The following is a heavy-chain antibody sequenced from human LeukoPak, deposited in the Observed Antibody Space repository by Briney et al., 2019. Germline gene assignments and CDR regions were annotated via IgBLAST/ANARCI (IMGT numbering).Heavy chain of an antibody. Sequence: PGGSLRLSCAASGSTFSSYAMHWVRQAPGKGLEWVAVISYDGSNKYYADSVKGRFTISRDTSKNTLYLQVNSLRGEDTAVYYCARAGGGHFFYGMDVWGQGTTVTVSS. CDR3: ARAGGGHFFYGMDV. CDR1: GSTFSSYA. CDR2: ISYDGSNK. J-gene: IGHJ6*02. D-gene: IGHD3-16*01. V-gene: IGHV3-30*04.